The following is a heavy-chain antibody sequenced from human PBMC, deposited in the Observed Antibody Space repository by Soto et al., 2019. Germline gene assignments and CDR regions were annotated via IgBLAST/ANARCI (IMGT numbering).Heavy chain of an antibody. V-gene: IGHV4-30-4*01. CDR2: IYYSGST. D-gene: IGHD3-22*01. CDR1: GGSISSGYYY. J-gene: IGHJ4*02. CDR3: ARASASYYDSSGYF. Sequence: SETLSLTCPVSGGSISSGYYYWSWLRQPPGKGLEWIGYIYYSGSTYYNPSLKSRVTISVDTSKNQFSLKLSSVTAADTAVYYCARASASYYDSSGYFWGQGTLVTVSS.